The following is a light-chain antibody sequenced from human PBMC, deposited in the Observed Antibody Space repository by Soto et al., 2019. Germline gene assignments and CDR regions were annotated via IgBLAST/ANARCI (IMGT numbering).Light chain of an antibody. V-gene: IGKV3-20*01. CDR1: QSVSSD. CDR2: DAS. Sequence: TVLTQSPGTLSLSPGERATLSCRASQSVSSDLAWYQQKPGQAPRLLIYDASTRATGIPARFSGSGSGTDFTLTIPRLEPEDFAVYYCLQYGSSVWTFGQVTKGDIK. J-gene: IGKJ1*01. CDR3: LQYGSSVWT.